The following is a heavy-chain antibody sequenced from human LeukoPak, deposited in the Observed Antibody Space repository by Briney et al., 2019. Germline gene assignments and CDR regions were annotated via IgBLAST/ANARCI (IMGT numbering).Heavy chain of an antibody. CDR1: GGSISSGGYY. CDR3: ASSYDSSPGDAFDI. V-gene: IGHV4-31*03. Sequence: PSETLSLTCTVSGGSISSGGYYWSWIRQHPGKCLEWIGYIYYSGSTYYNPSLKSRVTISVDTSKNQFSLKLSSVTAADTAVYYCASSYDSSPGDAFDIWGQGTMVTVSS. J-gene: IGHJ3*02. CDR2: IYYSGST. D-gene: IGHD3-22*01.